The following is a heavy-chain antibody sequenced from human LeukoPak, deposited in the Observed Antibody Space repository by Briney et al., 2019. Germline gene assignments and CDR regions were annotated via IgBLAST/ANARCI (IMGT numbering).Heavy chain of an antibody. V-gene: IGHV3-74*01. CDR3: ASGAVARTNWFDP. D-gene: IGHD6-19*01. CDR2: INSDGSST. CDR1: GFTFSSYW. Sequence: PGGSLRLSCAASGFTFSSYWMHWVRHAPGKGLVWVSRINSDGSSTIYADSVKGRFTISRDNAKNTLYLQMNSLRAEDTAVHYCASGAVARTNWFDPWGQGTLVTVSS. J-gene: IGHJ5*02.